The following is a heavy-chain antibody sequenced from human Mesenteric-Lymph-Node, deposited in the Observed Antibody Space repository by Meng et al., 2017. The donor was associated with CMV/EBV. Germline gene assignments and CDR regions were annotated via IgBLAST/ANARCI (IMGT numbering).Heavy chain of an antibody. V-gene: IGHV3-30*04. J-gene: IGHJ4*02. Sequence: GESLKISCAASGFTFSTYPMHWVRQVPGKGLEWVTVISYDEGHKWYADSVLGRFSISRDNSKNTLYLQMSSLSADDTAIYYCARGITGTADNFWGQGTLVTVSS. CDR1: GFTFSTYP. CDR3: ARGITGTADNF. CDR2: ISYDEGHK. D-gene: IGHD1-7*01.